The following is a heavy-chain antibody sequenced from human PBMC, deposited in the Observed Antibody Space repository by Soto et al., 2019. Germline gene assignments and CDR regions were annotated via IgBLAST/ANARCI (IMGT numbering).Heavy chain of an antibody. CDR3: GGGRRGQIDVFY. CDR2: IGPESGAT. CDR1: GYTFTGHY. Sequence: GASVKVSCKASGYTFTGHYIHWVRQAPEQGPEWMGEIGPESGATRYAQRFQGRVTMTRDMSITAVYLELNNLSPDDTAVYYCGGGRRGQIDVFYWGQGTPVTVSS. J-gene: IGHJ4*02. V-gene: IGHV1-2*02. D-gene: IGHD3-16*01.